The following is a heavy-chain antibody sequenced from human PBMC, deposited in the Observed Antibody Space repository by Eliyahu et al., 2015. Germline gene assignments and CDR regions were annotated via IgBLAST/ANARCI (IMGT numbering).Heavy chain of an antibody. D-gene: IGHD3-16*01. CDR3: ARDQDYDYVWGSRYGMDV. V-gene: IGHV1-46*01. CDR2: INPSGGST. J-gene: IGHJ6*02. CDR1: XXTXTSXY. Sequence: QVQLVQSGAEVKKPGASVKVSCKAAXXTXTSXYRHWXRQXPGQGLEWMGXINPSGGSTSYAQKFQGRVTMTRDTSTSTVYMELSSLRSEDTAVYYCARDQDYDYVWGSRYGMDVWGQGTTVTVSS.